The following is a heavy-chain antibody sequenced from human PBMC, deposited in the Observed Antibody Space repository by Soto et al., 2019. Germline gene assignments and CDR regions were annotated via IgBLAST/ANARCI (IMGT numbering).Heavy chain of an antibody. D-gene: IGHD5-18*01. CDR1: GYTFTSYY. J-gene: IGHJ4*02. V-gene: IGHV1-46*03. CDR2: INPNGGNT. CDR3: ARGRYSYTDF. Sequence: ASVKVSCKAPGYTFTSYYIHWVRQAPGQGLEWMGIINPNGGNTVYAQKFQGRVTMTRDTSTTTVYMELSSLRSDDTAVYYCARGRYSYTDFWGQGTLVTVSS.